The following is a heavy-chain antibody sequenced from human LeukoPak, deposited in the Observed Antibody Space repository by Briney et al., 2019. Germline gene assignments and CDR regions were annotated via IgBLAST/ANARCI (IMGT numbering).Heavy chain of an antibody. CDR3: ARDRSRRGYSYGLNYYYYYMDV. CDR1: GFTFSSYW. Sequence: PGGSLRLSCAASGFTFSSYWMSWVRQAPGKGLEWVANIKQDGSEKYYVDSVKGRFTISRDNAKNSLYLQMNSLRAEDTAVYYCARDRSRRGYSYGLNYYYYYMDVWGKGTTVTISS. V-gene: IGHV3-7*01. J-gene: IGHJ6*03. D-gene: IGHD5-18*01. CDR2: IKQDGSEK.